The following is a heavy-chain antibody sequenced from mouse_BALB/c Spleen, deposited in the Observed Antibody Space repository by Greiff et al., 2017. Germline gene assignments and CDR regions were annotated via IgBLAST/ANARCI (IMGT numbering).Heavy chain of an antibody. D-gene: IGHD1-1*01. CDR3: ASYYYGSSPWFAY. J-gene: IGHJ3*01. CDR1: GFNIKDYY. V-gene: IGHV14-1*02. Sequence: VQLQQSGAELVRPGALVKLSCKASGFNIKDYYMHWVKQRPEQGLEWIGWIDPENGNTIYDPKFQGKGSITADTSSNTAYLQLSSLTSEDTAVYYCASYYYGSSPWFAYWGQGTLVTVSA. CDR2: IDPENGNT.